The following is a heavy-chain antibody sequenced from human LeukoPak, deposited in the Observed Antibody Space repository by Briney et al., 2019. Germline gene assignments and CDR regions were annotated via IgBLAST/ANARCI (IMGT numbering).Heavy chain of an antibody. J-gene: IGHJ6*03. D-gene: IGHD5-18*01. V-gene: IGHV4-59*01. Sequence: SETLSLTCTVSGGSISSYYWSWIRQPPGKGLEWIGYIYYSGSTNYNPSLKSRVTISVDTSKNQFSLKLSSVTAADTAVYYCARDNGYSYGYPYYYYYMDVWGKGTTVTVSS. CDR1: GGSISSYY. CDR2: IYYSGST. CDR3: ARDNGYSYGYPYYYYYMDV.